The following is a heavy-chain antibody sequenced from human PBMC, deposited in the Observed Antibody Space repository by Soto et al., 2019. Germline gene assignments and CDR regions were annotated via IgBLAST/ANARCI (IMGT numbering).Heavy chain of an antibody. CDR1: GFTFSSYG. D-gene: IGHD3-10*01. V-gene: IGHV3-33*01. Sequence: QVQLVESGGGVVQPGRSLRLSCAASGFTFSSYGMHWVRQAPGKGLEWVAVIWYDGSNKYYADSVKGRFTISRDNSKNTLYLQMNSLRAEDTAVYYCARDITMVRGVIARYYYGMDVWGQGTTVTVPS. J-gene: IGHJ6*02. CDR3: ARDITMVRGVIARYYYGMDV. CDR2: IWYDGSNK.